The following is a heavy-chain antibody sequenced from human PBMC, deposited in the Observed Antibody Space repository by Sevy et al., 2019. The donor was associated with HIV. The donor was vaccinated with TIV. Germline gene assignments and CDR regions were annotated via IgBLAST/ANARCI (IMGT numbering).Heavy chain of an antibody. J-gene: IGHJ2*01. CDR1: GDSISNGEYY. CDR2: IYYTGST. Sequence: SETLSLTCTVSGDSISNGEYYWTWIRQHPGKGLEWIGYIYYTGSTYYNQSLESRVTMSVDMAKNQFSLKLTSVTAADTAMYYCARGDTVLPTGGFDIWGRGTLVTVSS. V-gene: IGHV4-31*03. D-gene: IGHD2-8*02. CDR3: ARGDTVLPTGGFDI.